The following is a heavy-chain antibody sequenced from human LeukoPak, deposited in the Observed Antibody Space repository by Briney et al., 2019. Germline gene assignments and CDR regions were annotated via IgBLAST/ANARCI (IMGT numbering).Heavy chain of an antibody. J-gene: IGHJ5*02. CDR3: ARAQPGIPVAALLDP. Sequence: SETLSLTCTVSGGSINNYYWSWLRQPPGKGLEWIGYIFTTGMTNYNPSLKSRVTMSIDTSKTQFSLNLSSVTAADTAVYYCARAQPGIPVAALLDPWGQGTLVIVSS. V-gene: IGHV4-4*09. D-gene: IGHD6-19*01. CDR2: IFTTGMT. CDR1: GGSINNYY.